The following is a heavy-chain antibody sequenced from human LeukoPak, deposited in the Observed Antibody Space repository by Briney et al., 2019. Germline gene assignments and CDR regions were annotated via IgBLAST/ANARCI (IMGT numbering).Heavy chain of an antibody. V-gene: IGHV1-69*04. CDR1: GGTFSSYA. D-gene: IGHD6-13*01. Sequence: GSSVKVSCKASGGTFSSYAISSVRQAPGQGLEWMGRIIPIFGIANYAQKFQGRVTITADKSTSTAYMELSSLRSEDTAVYYCARVPYTYSSSWYYFDYWGQGTLVTVSS. CDR3: ARVPYTYSSSWYYFDY. J-gene: IGHJ4*02. CDR2: IIPIFGIA.